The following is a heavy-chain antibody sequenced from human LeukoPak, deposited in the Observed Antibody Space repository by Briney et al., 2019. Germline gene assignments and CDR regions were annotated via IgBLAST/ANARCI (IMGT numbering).Heavy chain of an antibody. J-gene: IGHJ4*02. D-gene: IGHD3-22*01. Sequence: PGGSLRLSCAASGFTFSSYAMSWVRQAPGKGLEWVSAISGSGGSTYYADSVKGRFIISRDNSKNTLYLQMNSLRAEDTAVYYCAKGSYYDSSGYYPYWGQGTLVTVSS. CDR2: ISGSGGST. V-gene: IGHV3-23*01. CDR1: GFTFSSYA. CDR3: AKGSYYDSSGYYPY.